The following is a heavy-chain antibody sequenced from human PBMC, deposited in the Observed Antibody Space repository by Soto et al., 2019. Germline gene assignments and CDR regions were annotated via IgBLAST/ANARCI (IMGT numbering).Heavy chain of an antibody. V-gene: IGHV4-30-2*01. CDR1: GGSISSGGYS. J-gene: IGHJ5*02. CDR3: ARDKLEGNWFDP. Sequence: QLQLQESGSGLVRPSQTLSLTCAVSGGSISSGGYSWNWIRQPPGKGLEWIGYIYHSGSTPYNPSLKSPVPISVDKSKNQFSLTLTSGTAADTAVYYCARDKLEGNWFDPWGQGTLVTVSS. CDR2: IYHSGST.